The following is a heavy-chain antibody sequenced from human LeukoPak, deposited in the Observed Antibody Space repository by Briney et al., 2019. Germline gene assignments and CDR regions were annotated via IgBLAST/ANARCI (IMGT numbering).Heavy chain of an antibody. CDR3: ARVGCTCIDCQGWFDP. D-gene: IGHD2-21*02. Sequence: VASVKVSCKASGYTFTDYYMHWVRQAPGQGLEWMGWINPNSGGTNYAQKFQGRVTMSRDTSISTAYMELGSLRSDDTAVYYCARVGCTCIDCQGWFDPWGQGTLVTVSS. CDR1: GYTFTDYY. CDR2: INPNSGGT. V-gene: IGHV1-2*02. J-gene: IGHJ5*02.